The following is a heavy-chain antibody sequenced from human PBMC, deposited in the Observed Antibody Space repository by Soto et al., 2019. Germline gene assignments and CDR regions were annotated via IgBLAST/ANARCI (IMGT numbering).Heavy chain of an antibody. CDR3: ARGGANYDFWSGYPAIGFDP. Sequence: QVQLVQSGAEVKKPGSSVKVSCKASGGTFSSYAISWVRQAPGQGLEWMGGIIPIFGTANYAQKFQGRVTITADESTSTAYMELSSLRSEDTAVYYCARGGANYDFWSGYPAIGFDPWDQGTLVTVSS. CDR2: IIPIFGTA. D-gene: IGHD3-3*01. V-gene: IGHV1-69*12. J-gene: IGHJ5*02. CDR1: GGTFSSYA.